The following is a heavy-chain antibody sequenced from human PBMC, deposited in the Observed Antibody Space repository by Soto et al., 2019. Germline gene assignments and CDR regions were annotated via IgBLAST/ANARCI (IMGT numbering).Heavy chain of an antibody. J-gene: IGHJ6*02. V-gene: IGHV1-69*01. Sequence: QVQLVQSGAEVKKPGSSVKVSCKASGGTFSSYAISWVRQAPGQGLEWMGGIIPISGTANYAQKFQGRVKITADESTSTAYMELSSLRSEDTAVYYCARSQGSSTSLEIYYYYYGMDVWGQGTTVTVSS. CDR2: IIPISGTA. D-gene: IGHD2-2*01. CDR3: ARSQGSSTSLEIYYYYYGMDV. CDR1: GGTFSSYA.